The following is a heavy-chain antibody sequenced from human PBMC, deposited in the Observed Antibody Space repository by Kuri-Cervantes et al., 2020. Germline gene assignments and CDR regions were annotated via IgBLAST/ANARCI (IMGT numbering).Heavy chain of an antibody. V-gene: IGHV1-2*04. J-gene: IGHJ5*02. Sequence: ASVKVSCKASGYTFTGYYMHWVRQAPGQGLEWMGWINPNSGGTNYAQKFQGWVTMTRDTSISTAYMELSRLRSDDTAVYYCARGGLEWLDLFGWFDPWGQGTLVTVSP. CDR1: GYTFTGYY. D-gene: IGHD3-3*01. CDR3: ARGGLEWLDLFGWFDP. CDR2: INPNSGGT.